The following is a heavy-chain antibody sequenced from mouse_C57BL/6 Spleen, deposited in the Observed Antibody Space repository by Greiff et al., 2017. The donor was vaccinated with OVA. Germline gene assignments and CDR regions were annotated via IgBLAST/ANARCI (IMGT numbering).Heavy chain of an antibody. V-gene: IGHV1-52*01. J-gene: IGHJ2*01. D-gene: IGHD3-3*01. CDR3: ARINLLGDFDY. Sequence: QVQLQQPGAELVRPGSSVKLSCKASGYTFTSYWMPWVKQRPIQGLDWIGNIDPSDSETHYNQKFKDKATLTVDKSSSTAYMQLSSLTSEDSAVYYCARINLLGDFDYWGQGTTLTVSS. CDR2: IDPSDSET. CDR1: GYTFTSYW.